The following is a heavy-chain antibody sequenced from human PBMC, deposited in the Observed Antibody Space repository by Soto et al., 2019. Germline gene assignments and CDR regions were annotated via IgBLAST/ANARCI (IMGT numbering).Heavy chain of an antibody. J-gene: IGHJ5*02. CDR2: INPANGNT. CDR3: ARGFSGGGADWFDP. D-gene: IGHD2-15*01. Sequence: QVQLVQSGAEVKKPGASVKVSCKASGYTFTSYAMHWVRQAPGQRLEWMGWINPANGNTKYSQKFQGRVTITRDTXXSTAYMELSSLRSEDTAVYYCARGFSGGGADWFDPWGQGTLVTVSS. V-gene: IGHV1-3*01. CDR1: GYTFTSYA.